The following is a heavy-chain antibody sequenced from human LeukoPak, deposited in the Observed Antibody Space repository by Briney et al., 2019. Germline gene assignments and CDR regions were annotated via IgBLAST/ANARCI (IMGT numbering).Heavy chain of an antibody. V-gene: IGHV1-2*06. CDR2: INPNSGGT. J-gene: IGHJ4*02. Sequence: GASVKVSCKASGYTFTGYFMHWVRQAPGQGLEWMGRINPNSGGTNYAQKFQGRVTMTRDTSISTAYMELSRLRSDDTAVYYCARDRHSGNYYLDSWGQGALVTVSS. CDR3: ARDRHSGNYYLDS. CDR1: GYTFTGYF. D-gene: IGHD1-26*01.